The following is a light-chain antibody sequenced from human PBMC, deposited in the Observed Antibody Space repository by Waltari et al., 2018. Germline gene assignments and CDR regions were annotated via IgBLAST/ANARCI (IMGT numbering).Light chain of an antibody. V-gene: IGKV3-11*01. Sequence: EIVLTQSPATLSLSQGVRATLSCRASHSVDTSLAWYQQKLGQAPRLLIYDVFYRATGIPARFSGRGSGTDFTLTISSLEPEDFALYFCQQRRDWPITFGQGTRLEIK. J-gene: IGKJ5*01. CDR2: DVF. CDR1: HSVDTS. CDR3: QQRRDWPIT.